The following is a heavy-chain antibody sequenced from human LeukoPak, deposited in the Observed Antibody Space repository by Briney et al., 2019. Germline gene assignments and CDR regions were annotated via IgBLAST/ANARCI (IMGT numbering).Heavy chain of an antibody. CDR1: GCSFTGYY. Sequence: SVKVSCKASGCSFTGYYMHWVRQAPGQGLEWIGGINPNSVRTKYAQKFKGRVTMTRDTSISTAYMELSRLSPDEPAVYYCARVDTALVAGXXDYXXXGTXVTVSS. D-gene: IGHD5-18*01. V-gene: IGHV1-2*02. CDR2: INPNSVRT. J-gene: IGHJ4*02. CDR3: ARVDTALVAGXXDY.